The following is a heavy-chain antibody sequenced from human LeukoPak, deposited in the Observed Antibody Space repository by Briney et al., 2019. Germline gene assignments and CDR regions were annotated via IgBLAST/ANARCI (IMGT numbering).Heavy chain of an antibody. CDR2: IKDDGSTT. CDR1: GFTFGGRL. D-gene: IGHD2-8*01. J-gene: IGHJ4*02. Sequence: GGSLRLCCAASGFTFGGRLMHWVRHAPGKGLVWVALIKDDGSTTNYADSVKGRFTASRDDAKNTVYLQMSSLRAEDTAVYYCHPLAFVTNWGQGTLVTVSS. V-gene: IGHV3-74*01. CDR3: HPLAFVTN.